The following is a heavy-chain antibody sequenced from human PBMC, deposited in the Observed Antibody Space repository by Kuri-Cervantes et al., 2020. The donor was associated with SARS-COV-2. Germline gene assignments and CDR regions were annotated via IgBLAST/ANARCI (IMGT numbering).Heavy chain of an antibody. CDR1: GGSFSGYY. V-gene: IGHV4-34*01. CDR3: ARAQWSSGYSNIDY. Sequence: GSLRLSCAVYGGSFSGYYWSWIRQPPGEGLEWTGEINHSGSTNYNPSLKSRVTISVDTSKNQFSLKLSSVTAADTAVYYCARAQWSSGYSNIDYWGQGTLVTVSS. J-gene: IGHJ4*02. D-gene: IGHD3-22*01. CDR2: INHSGST.